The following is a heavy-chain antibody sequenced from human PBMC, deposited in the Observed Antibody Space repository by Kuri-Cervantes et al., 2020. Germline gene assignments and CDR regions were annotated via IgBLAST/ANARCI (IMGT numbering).Heavy chain of an antibody. V-gene: IGHV3-30-3*01. CDR3: ARAGSDGFGFDY. CDR2: ISYDGSNK. D-gene: IGHD3-16*01. J-gene: IGHJ4*02. CDR1: GFTFSSYA. Sequence: GESLKISCAASGFTFSSYAMHWVRQAPGKGLEWVAVISYDGSNKYYADSVKGRFTISRDNSKNTLYLQMNSLRAEDTAVYYCARAGSDGFGFDYWGQGTLVTVSS.